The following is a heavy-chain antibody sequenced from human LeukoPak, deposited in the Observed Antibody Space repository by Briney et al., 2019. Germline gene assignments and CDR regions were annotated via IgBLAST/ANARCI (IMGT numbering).Heavy chain of an antibody. D-gene: IGHD4-17*01. CDR2: IRYDGTYK. CDR3: AKKGFYGDYFDH. Sequence: GGSLRLSCAASGFTFSSYWMSWVRQAPGKGLEWVAFIRYDGTYKYYADSVKGRFTISRDHSKNTLSLQMDSLRDDDMAVYYCAKKGFYGDYFDHWGQGTLVTVSS. CDR1: GFTFSSYW. V-gene: IGHV3-30*02. J-gene: IGHJ4*02.